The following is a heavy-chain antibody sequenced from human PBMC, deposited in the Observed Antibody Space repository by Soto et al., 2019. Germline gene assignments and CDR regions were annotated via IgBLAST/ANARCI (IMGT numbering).Heavy chain of an antibody. D-gene: IGHD3-10*01. Sequence: GGSLRLSCAATGFTFSSFAMSWVRQAPGKGPEWVSSISGSGGGTYYADSVKGRFTISRDNSRNTLYLEMNSLRAEDTAVYYCAKDGSGSYWYDDYWGQGTLVTVSS. V-gene: IGHV3-23*01. CDR2: ISGSGGGT. J-gene: IGHJ4*02. CDR1: GFTFSSFA. CDR3: AKDGSGSYWYDDY.